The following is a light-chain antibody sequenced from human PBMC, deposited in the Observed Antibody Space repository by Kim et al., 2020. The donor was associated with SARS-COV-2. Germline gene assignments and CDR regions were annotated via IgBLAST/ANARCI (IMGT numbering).Light chain of an antibody. J-gene: IGLJ2*01. V-gene: IGLV3-1*01. CDR1: KLGDKY. CDR2: QDS. CDR3: QAWDSSNVV. Sequence: GSPGQTASITCSGDKLGDKYACWYQQKPGQSPVLVIYQDSKRPSGIPERFSGSNSGNTATLTISGTQAMDEADYYCQAWDSSNVVFGGGTKLTVL.